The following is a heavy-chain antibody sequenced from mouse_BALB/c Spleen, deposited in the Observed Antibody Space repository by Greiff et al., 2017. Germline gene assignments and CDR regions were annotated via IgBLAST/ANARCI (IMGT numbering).Heavy chain of an antibody. CDR3: TRMYGNYFDY. D-gene: IGHD2-10*02. J-gene: IGHJ2*01. CDR2: IYPGSGST. Sequence: LQQPGSELVRPGASVKLSCKASGYTFTSYWMHWVKQRPGQGLEWIGNIYPGSGSTNYDEKFKSKATLTVDTSSSTAYMQLSSLTSEDSAVYYCTRMYGNYFDYWGQGTTLTVSS. V-gene: IGHV1S22*01. CDR1: GYTFTSYW.